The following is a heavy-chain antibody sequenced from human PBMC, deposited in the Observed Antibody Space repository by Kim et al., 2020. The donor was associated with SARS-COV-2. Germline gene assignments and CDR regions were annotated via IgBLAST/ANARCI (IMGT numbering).Heavy chain of an antibody. D-gene: IGHD3-10*01. Sequence: GESLKISCKGSGYSFTSYWIGWVRQMPGKGLEWMGIIYPGDSDTRYSPSFQGQVTISADKSISTAYLQWSSLKASDTAMYYCARHGWGYYGSGSYHNWFDPWGQGTLVTVSS. CDR3: ARHGWGYYGSGSYHNWFDP. J-gene: IGHJ5*02. V-gene: IGHV5-51*01. CDR1: GYSFTSYW. CDR2: IYPGDSDT.